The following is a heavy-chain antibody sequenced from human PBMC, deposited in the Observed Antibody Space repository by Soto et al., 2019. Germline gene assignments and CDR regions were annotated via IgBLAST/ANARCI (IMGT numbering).Heavy chain of an antibody. CDR1: GFTFSDYY. J-gene: IGHJ6*02. Sequence: PGGALRLYCAASGFTFSDYYMSWIRQAPGKGLEWVSYISSSSSYTNYADSVKGRFTISRDNAKNSLYLQMNSLRAEDTAVYYCASDSARGLNNLYGMDVWGQGTTVTVSS. D-gene: IGHD3-10*01. CDR3: ASDSARGLNNLYGMDV. CDR2: ISSSSSYT. V-gene: IGHV3-11*06.